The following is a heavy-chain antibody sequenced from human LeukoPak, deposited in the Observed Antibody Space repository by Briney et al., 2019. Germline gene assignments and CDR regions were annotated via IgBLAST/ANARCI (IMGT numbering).Heavy chain of an antibody. CDR3: ARETYQLPSPYYYYYYMDV. V-gene: IGHV4-61*02. CDR2: IYTSGST. J-gene: IGHJ6*03. Sequence: SQTLSLTCTVSGASISSGSYYWSWIRQPAGKGLEWIGRIYTSGSTNYNPSLKSRVTISVDTSKNQFSLKLSSVTAADTAVYYCARETYQLPSPYYYYYYMDVWGKGTTVTVSS. D-gene: IGHD2-2*01. CDR1: GASISSGSYY.